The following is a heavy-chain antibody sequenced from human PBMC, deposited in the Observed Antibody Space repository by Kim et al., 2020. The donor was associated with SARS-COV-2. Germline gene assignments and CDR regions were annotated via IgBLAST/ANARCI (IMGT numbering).Heavy chain of an antibody. CDR3: ARADYYDSSGYSPDAFDI. D-gene: IGHD3-22*01. Sequence: GGSLRLSCAASGFTFSSYEMNWVRQAPGKGLEWVSYISSSGSTIYYADSVKGRFTISRDNAKNSLYLQMNSLRAEDTAVYYCARADYYDSSGYSPDAFDIWGQGTMVTVSS. CDR1: GFTFSSYE. V-gene: IGHV3-48*03. CDR2: ISSSGSTI. J-gene: IGHJ3*02.